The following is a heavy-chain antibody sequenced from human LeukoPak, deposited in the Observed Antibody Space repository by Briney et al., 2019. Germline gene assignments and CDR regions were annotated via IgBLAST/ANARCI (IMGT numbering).Heavy chain of an antibody. CDR2: IYHSGST. CDR1: GGSISSGGYS. V-gene: IGHV4-30-2*01. CDR3: ARAGTAAGDAFDI. Sequence: SETLSLTCTVSGGSISSGGYSWSWIRQPPGKGLEWIGYIYHSGSTYYNPSLKSRVTISVDRSKNQFSLKLSSVTAADTAVYYCARAGTAAGDAFDIWGQGTMVTVSS. D-gene: IGHD6-13*01. J-gene: IGHJ3*02.